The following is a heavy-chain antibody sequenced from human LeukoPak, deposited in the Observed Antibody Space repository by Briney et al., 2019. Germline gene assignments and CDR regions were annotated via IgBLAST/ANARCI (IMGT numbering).Heavy chain of an antibody. V-gene: IGHV3-30*02. D-gene: IGHD3-3*01. Sequence: PGGSLRLSCAASGFTFSSYGMHWVRQAPGKGLEWVAFIRYDGSNKYYAVSVKGRFTISRDNSKNTLYLQMNSLRAEDTAVYYCANPKLRFLEWLLLDSGQGTLVTVSS. J-gene: IGHJ4*02. CDR3: ANPKLRFLEWLLLD. CDR1: GFTFSSYG. CDR2: IRYDGSNK.